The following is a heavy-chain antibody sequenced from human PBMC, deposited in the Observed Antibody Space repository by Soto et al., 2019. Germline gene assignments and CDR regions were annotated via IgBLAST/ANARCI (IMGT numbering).Heavy chain of an antibody. D-gene: IGHD6-19*01. Sequence: GGSLRLSYAASGFTFSTCAMSWVRQAPGMGLQWVAAISESGGSTYYADSVRGRFTVSRDNSKNTLYLQLNSLGAEDTAAYYGAKDRPAAGSQWLVPIWGRGTLVTVSS. CDR1: GFTFSTCA. J-gene: IGHJ4*02. V-gene: IGHV3-23*01. CDR2: ISESGGST. CDR3: AKDRPAAGSQWLVPI.